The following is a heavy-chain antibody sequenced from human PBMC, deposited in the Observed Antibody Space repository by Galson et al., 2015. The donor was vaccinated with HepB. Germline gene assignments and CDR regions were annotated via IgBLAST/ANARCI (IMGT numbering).Heavy chain of an antibody. CDR2: ISAFNGNT. CDR1: GYTFTKSG. CDR3: ASHSRGLYYYYGMDV. Sequence: SVKVSCKASGYTFTKSGISWVRQAPGQGLEWMGWISAFNGNTIYAQKFQGRVTMTTDTSTTTAYMELRSLRSDDTAVYYCASHSRGLYYYYGMDVWGQGTTVTV. J-gene: IGHJ6*02. V-gene: IGHV1-18*01. D-gene: IGHD3-10*01.